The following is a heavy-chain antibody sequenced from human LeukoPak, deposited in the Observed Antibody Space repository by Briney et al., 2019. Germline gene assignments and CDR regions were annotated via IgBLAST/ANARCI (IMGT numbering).Heavy chain of an antibody. CDR3: ATRTSGAFDF. CDR2: ISGDGAST. V-gene: IGHV3-23*01. J-gene: IGHJ3*01. Sequence: GGSLRLSCAASGFTFAIHAMTWVRQAPGKGLEWVSGISGDGASTHYAESVKGQFTISRDNSQNTLFLQMNSLRVEDTAVYYCATRTSGAFDFWGQGTMVIVS. CDR1: GFTFAIHA.